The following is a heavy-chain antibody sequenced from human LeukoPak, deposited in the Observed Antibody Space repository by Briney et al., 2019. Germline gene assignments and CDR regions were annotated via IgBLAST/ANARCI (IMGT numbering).Heavy chain of an antibody. J-gene: IGHJ6*03. CDR1: GFTFSSYS. CDR2: ISSSSSTI. Sequence: GGSLRLSCAASGFTFSSYSMNWVRQAPGKGLEWVSYISSSSSTIYYADSVKGRFTISRDNAKNSLYLQMNSLRAEDTAVYYCARDYNRFFYYYMDVWGKGTTVTVSS. V-gene: IGHV3-48*01. CDR3: ARDYNRFFYYYMDV. D-gene: IGHD1-1*01.